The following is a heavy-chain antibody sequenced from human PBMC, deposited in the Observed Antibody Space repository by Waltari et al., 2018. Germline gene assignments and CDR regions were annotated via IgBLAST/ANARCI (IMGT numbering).Heavy chain of an antibody. CDR3: TRDKGWQCFDI. CDR1: GFLCRSYW. Sequence: EVQLVESGGGLVQPGGSLRLSCAASGFLCRSYWMTWVRQVPGKGLEQVANINVDGSEDYFVESVRGRFSISRDNAKNSLYLQMNSLRAEDTAVYYCTRDKGWQCFDIWGQGTMVTVSS. J-gene: IGHJ3*02. D-gene: IGHD6-19*01. CDR2: INVDGSED. V-gene: IGHV3-7*03.